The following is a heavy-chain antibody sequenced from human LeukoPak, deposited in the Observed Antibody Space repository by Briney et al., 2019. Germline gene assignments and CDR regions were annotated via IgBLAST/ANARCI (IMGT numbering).Heavy chain of an antibody. J-gene: IGHJ6*04. CDR1: GFTFSSYG. D-gene: IGHD2-2*01. CDR2: ISYDGSNK. CDR3: AKDPYCSSTSCAIDNYYDMDV. V-gene: IGHV3-30*18. Sequence: GGSLRLSCAASGFTFSSYGMHWVRQAPGKGLEWVAVISYDGSNKYYADSVKGRFTISRDNSKNTLYLQMNSLRAEDTAVYYCAKDPYCSSTSCAIDNYYDMDVWGKGTTVTVSS.